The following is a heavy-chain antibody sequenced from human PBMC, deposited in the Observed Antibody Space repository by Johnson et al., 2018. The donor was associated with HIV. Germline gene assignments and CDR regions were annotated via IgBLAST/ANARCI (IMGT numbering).Heavy chain of an antibody. J-gene: IGHJ3*02. V-gene: IGHV3-74*02. D-gene: IGHD5-24*01. CDR1: GFTFDDYG. CDR2: INSDGSST. Sequence: MQLVESGGGVVRPGGSLRLSCAASGFTFDDYGMSWVRQAPGKGLVWVSRINSDGSSTSYADSVKGRFTISRDNAKNTLYLQMNSLRAEDTAVYYCAFPTGATTAFDIWGQGTMVTVSS. CDR3: AFPTGATTAFDI.